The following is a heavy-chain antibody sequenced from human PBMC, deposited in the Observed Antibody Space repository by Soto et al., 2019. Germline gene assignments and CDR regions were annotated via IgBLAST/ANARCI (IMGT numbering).Heavy chain of an antibody. Sequence: PSETLSLTCAVYGGSFSGYYWSWIRQPPGKGLEWIGEINHSGSTNYNPSLKSRVTISVDTSKNQFSLRLSSVTAADTAVYYCARGGGDADFWSGYYYYYYYGMDVWGQGTTVTVSS. V-gene: IGHV4-34*01. J-gene: IGHJ6*02. CDR1: GGSFSGYY. CDR3: ARGGGDADFWSGYYYYYYYGMDV. CDR2: INHSGST. D-gene: IGHD3-3*01.